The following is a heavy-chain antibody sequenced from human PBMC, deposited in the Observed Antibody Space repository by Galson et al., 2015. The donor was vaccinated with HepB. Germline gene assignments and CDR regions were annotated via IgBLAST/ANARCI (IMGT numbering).Heavy chain of an antibody. CDR1: GFTFGTYS. V-gene: IGHV3-21*01. CDR2: ISSNSSYI. Sequence: SLRLSCAASGFTFGTYSMNWVRQAPGKRLEWVSSISSNSSYIFYADSVKGRFTISRDDAKNSLYLQMNSLRAEDTAVYFCTREGRCSSSYFYWGQGTQVTVSS. D-gene: IGHD6-13*01. CDR3: TREGRCSSSYFY. J-gene: IGHJ4*02.